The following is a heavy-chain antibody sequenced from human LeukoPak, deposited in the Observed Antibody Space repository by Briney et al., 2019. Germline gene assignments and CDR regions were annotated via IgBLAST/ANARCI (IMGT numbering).Heavy chain of an antibody. V-gene: IGHV4-59*01. D-gene: IGHD3-16*01. CDR1: GGSFSNYF. CDR2: VHNSGST. J-gene: IGHJ6*02. CDR3: AREGGGPLRTGYYYGMDV. Sequence: SETLSLTCTVSGGSFSNYFRGWIRQPPGRGLEWIGYVHNSGSTTYNPSLKSRVTISVDTSKNQFSLRLSSVTAADTAVYYCAREGGGPLRTGYYYGMDVWGQGTTVTVSS.